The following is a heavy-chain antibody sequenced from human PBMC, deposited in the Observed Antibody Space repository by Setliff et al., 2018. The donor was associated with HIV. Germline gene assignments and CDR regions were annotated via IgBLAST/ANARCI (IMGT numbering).Heavy chain of an antibody. V-gene: IGHV4-34*01. Sequence: PSETLSLTCAVYGGSFSGYYWTWIRQPPGRGLEWIGEIIHSGGTNYNRSLKSRVTISVDTSKNQFSLNLSSVTAADTAVYYCARGGVGVGGAIDYWSQGTLVTVSS. D-gene: IGHD2-15*01. J-gene: IGHJ4*02. CDR3: ARGGVGVGGAIDY. CDR2: IIHSGGT. CDR1: GGSFSGYY.